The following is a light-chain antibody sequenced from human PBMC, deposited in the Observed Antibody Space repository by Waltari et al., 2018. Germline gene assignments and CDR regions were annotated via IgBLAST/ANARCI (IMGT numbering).Light chain of an antibody. CDR2: GAF. V-gene: IGKV1-12*01. CDR3: QQSNSFPYT. Sequence: DIQMTQSPSSVSASVGDRVTTTCRASQGISNYLTWYQKKPGKAPSLLIYGAFSLESGVPSRFSGSGSGTEFTLTISSLQPEDFATYYCQQSNSFPYTFGQGTKLDLK. J-gene: IGKJ2*01. CDR1: QGISNY.